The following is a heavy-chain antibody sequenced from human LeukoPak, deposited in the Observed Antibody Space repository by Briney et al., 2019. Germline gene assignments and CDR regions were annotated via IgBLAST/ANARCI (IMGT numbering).Heavy chain of an antibody. CDR2: IYYSGST. CDR3: ARDSTYYYDSSGYYYSPDAFDI. D-gene: IGHD3-22*01. CDR1: GGSFSSYY. V-gene: IGHV4-59*01. Sequence: SETLSLTCTVSGGSFSSYYWSWIRQPPGKGLEWIGYIYYSGSTNYNPSLKSRVTISVDTSKNQFSLKLSSVTAADTAVYYCARDSTYYYDSSGYYYSPDAFDIWGQGTMVTVSS. J-gene: IGHJ3*02.